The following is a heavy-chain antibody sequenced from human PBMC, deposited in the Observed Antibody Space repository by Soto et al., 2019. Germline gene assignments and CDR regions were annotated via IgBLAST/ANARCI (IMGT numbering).Heavy chain of an antibody. Sequence: EVQLVESGGGLVQPGGSLRLSCAASGFTFSSYEMNWVRQAPGKGLEWVSYISGGAYTIYYADSVKGRFTISRDNAMYSRYLHRNSLRADDRAVYYWARGQYSSGGGYFDDWGQGTLVTVSS. V-gene: IGHV3-48*03. J-gene: IGHJ4*02. CDR1: GFTFSSYE. D-gene: IGHD6-19*01. CDR2: ISGGAYTI. CDR3: ARGQYSSGGGYFDD.